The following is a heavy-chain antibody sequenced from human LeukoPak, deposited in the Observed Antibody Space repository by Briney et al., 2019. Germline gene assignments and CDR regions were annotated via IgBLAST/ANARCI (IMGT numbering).Heavy chain of an antibody. J-gene: IGHJ4*02. D-gene: IGHD2-2*01. V-gene: IGHV4-30-2*01. CDR1: GGSISSGGYY. Sequence: SETLSLTCTVSGGSISSGGYYWSWIRQPPGKGLEWIGYIYHSGSTYYNPSLKSRVTISVDRSKNQFSLKLSSVTAADTAVYYCAPDLVVVVPAAKGGGDYWGQGTLVTVSS. CDR3: APDLVVVVPAAKGGGDY. CDR2: IYHSGST.